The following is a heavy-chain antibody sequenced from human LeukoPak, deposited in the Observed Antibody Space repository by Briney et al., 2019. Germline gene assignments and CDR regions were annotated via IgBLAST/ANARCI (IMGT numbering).Heavy chain of an antibody. V-gene: IGHV7-4-1*02. CDR3: ARDQQQLFHYYYYMDV. Sequence: GASVKVSCKASGYPFTNYAMNWVRQAPGQGLEWMGWINTNTGNPTYAQGFTGRFVFSLDTSVSTAYLQITSLKAEDTAVYYCARDQQQLFHYYYYMDVWGKGTTVTVSS. CDR1: GYPFTNYA. J-gene: IGHJ6*03. D-gene: IGHD6-13*01. CDR2: INTNTGNP.